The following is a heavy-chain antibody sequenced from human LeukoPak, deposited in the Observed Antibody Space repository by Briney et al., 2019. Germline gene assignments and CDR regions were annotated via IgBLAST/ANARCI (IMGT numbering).Heavy chain of an antibody. CDR3: AVTGHSSSWSFDY. J-gene: IGHJ4*02. CDR2: INTDGSTT. CDR1: GFTFSSYW. Sequence: QPGGSLRLSCAASGFTFSSYWMHWVRQAPGKGLVWVSRINTDGSTTSYADSVKGRFTISRDNAKNTVYLQMNSLRAEDTAVYYCAVTGHSSSWSFDYWGQGTLVTVSS. V-gene: IGHV3-74*01. D-gene: IGHD6-13*01.